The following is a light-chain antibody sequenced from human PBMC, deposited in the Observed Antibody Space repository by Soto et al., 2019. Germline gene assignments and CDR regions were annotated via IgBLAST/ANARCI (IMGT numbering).Light chain of an antibody. CDR3: QQYGSSRT. CDR1: QSVSSSY. CDR2: GAS. Sequence: EIVLTQSPGTLSLSPGERATLSCRASQSVSSSYLAWYQQKPGQAPRLLIYGASSRATGIPDRLSGSGSGTDFAVTISRLEPEDFAVYYCQQYGSSRTFGQGNKVEIK. J-gene: IGKJ1*01. V-gene: IGKV3-20*01.